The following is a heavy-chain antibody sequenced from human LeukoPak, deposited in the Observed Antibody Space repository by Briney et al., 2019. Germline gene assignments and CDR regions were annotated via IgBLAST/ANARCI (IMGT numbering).Heavy chain of an antibody. CDR3: ATDHGSAYYRAPRH. V-gene: IGHV1-46*01. CDR1: GYIFTNYY. CDR2: INPSGGST. Sequence: ASVKVSCKASGYIFTNYYMQWVRQAPGQGLEWMGTINPSGGSTTYAQKFQGRVTMTRDTSTSTVYMELSSLRSEDAAVYYCATDHGSAYYRAPRHWGQGTLVTVSS. D-gene: IGHD3-10*01. J-gene: IGHJ4*02.